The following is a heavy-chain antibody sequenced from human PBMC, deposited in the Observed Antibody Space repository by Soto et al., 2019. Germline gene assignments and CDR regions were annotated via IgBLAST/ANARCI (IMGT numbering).Heavy chain of an antibody. CDR3: ARWSYLDY. CDR2: ISGSDGKT. J-gene: IGHJ4*02. CDR1: GFSFGSYA. V-gene: IGHV3-23*01. D-gene: IGHD3-3*01. Sequence: GGSLRLSCAASGFSFGSYAISWARQAPGKGLEWVSTISGSDGKTFYADSVKGRFSISRDTSQSTLYLQMNSLRADDTAMYYCARWSYLDYWGQGTRVTVSS.